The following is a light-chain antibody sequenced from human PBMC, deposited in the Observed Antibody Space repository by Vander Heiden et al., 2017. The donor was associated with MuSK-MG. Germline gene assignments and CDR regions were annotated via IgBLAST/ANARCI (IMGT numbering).Light chain of an antibody. CDR1: QTIRSY. Sequence: IKMIQSPSSLSASVGDRVTTPCGGSQTIRSYLDWYQQKPGKAPKLLIYAASSLQCGVPSRFSGSGSGTDFTLTISSLQPEDFATYYCKQSYSTPRTFGQGTRLEIK. V-gene: IGKV1-39*01. CDR2: AAS. CDR3: KQSYSTPRT. J-gene: IGKJ5*01.